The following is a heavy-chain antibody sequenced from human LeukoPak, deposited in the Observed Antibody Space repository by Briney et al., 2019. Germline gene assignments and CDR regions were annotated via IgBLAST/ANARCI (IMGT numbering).Heavy chain of an antibody. J-gene: IGHJ3*02. CDR1: GFTFSSYS. Sequence: GGSLRLSCAASGFTFSSYSMNWVRQAPGKGLEWVSSISSSSSYIYYADSVKGRFTISRDNAKNSLYLQMNSLRAEDTAVYYCARGLIRDSYSPRLAFDIWGQGTMVTVSS. CDR3: ARGLIRDSYSPRLAFDI. CDR2: ISSSSSYI. D-gene: IGHD2-21*01. V-gene: IGHV3-21*01.